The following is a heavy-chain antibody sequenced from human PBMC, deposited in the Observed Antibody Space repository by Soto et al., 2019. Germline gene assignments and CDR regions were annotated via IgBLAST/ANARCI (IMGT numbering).Heavy chain of an antibody. V-gene: IGHV3-74*01. CDR2: INSDGNST. CDR1: GFTFSSYW. CDR3: ARAYYYGSGSYY. D-gene: IGHD3-10*01. Sequence: EVQLVESGGGLVHPGGSLRLSCAASGFTFSSYWMHCVRQAPGKGLVWVSRINSDGNSTSYADSVKGRFTISRDNAKNTLYLQMNSLRAEDTAVYYCARAYYYGSGSYYWGQGTLVTVSS. J-gene: IGHJ4*02.